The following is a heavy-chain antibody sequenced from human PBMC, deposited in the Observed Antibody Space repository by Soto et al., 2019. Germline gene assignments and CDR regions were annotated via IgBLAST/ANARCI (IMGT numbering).Heavy chain of an antibody. CDR1: GDSVSSNSAA. V-gene: IGHV6-1*01. D-gene: IGHD1-7*01. Sequence: SQTLSLTCAISGDSVSSNSAAWNWIRQSPSRDLEWLGRTYYRSKWYNDYAVSVKSRITINPDTSKNQFSLQLNSVTPEDTAVYYCARDNWITGTKYYGMDVWGQGTTVTVSS. CDR3: ARDNWITGTKYYGMDV. J-gene: IGHJ6*02. CDR2: TYYRSKWYN.